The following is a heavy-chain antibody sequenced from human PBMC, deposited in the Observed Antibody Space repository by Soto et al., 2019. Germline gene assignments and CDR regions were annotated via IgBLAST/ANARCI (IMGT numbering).Heavy chain of an antibody. CDR3: ARVLERYYYDSSGYRLRPLEPGYYYYGMDV. CDR1: GFTFSSYA. J-gene: IGHJ6*02. D-gene: IGHD3-22*01. Sequence: PGGSMRLSCAASGFTFSSYAMHWVRQAPGKGLEYVSAISSNGGSTYYANSVKGRFTISRDNSKNTLYLQMGSLRAEDMAVYYRARVLERYYYDSSGYRLRPLEPGYYYYGMDVWGQGTTVTVSS. V-gene: IGHV3-64*01. CDR2: ISSNGGST.